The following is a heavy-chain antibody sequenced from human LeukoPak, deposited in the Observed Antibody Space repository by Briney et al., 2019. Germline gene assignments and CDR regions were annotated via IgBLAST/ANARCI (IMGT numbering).Heavy chain of an antibody. CDR2: INHSGST. Sequence: PSETLSLTCAVLGGSFRGYYWSWIRNPPGRGLEWIGEINHSGSTNYNPSLKSRVTISVDTSKNQFSLKLSSVTAADTAVYYCARASLWFPKYDYWGQGTLVTVSS. CDR3: ARASLWFPKYDY. V-gene: IGHV4-34*01. D-gene: IGHD3-10*01. CDR1: GGSFRGYY. J-gene: IGHJ4*02.